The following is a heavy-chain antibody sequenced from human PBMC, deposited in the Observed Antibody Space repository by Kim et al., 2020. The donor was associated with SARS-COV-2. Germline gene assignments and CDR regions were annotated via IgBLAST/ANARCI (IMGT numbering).Heavy chain of an antibody. V-gene: IGHV1-2*02. CDR3: ARYSGTYWRFDY. D-gene: IGHD1-26*01. Sequence: NSAQKFQGRVTMTRDTSISTAYMELSSLRSDDTAVYYCARYSGTYWRFDYSGQGTLVTVSS. J-gene: IGHJ4*02.